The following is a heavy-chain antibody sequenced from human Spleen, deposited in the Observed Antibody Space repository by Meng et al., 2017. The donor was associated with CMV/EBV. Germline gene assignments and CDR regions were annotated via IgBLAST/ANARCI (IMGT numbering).Heavy chain of an antibody. CDR3: AKLSDLVVPAAHFDY. V-gene: IGHV3-23*01. Sequence: GESLKISCAASGFTFGSYAMSWVRQAPGKGLDWVSAISGSGGTTYYADSVKGRFTISRDNSKNTLYLQMNSLRAEDTAVYYCAKLSDLVVPAAHFDYWGQGTLVTVS. CDR1: GFTFGSYA. J-gene: IGHJ4*02. D-gene: IGHD2-2*01. CDR2: ISGSGGTT.